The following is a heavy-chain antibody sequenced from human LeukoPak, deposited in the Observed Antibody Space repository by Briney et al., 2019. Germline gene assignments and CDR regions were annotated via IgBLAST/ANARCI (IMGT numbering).Heavy chain of an antibody. CDR2: ISYDGSNK. D-gene: IGHD5-12*01. Sequence: GGSPRLSCAASGFTFSSYAMHWVRQAPGKGLEWVAAISYDGSNKYYADSVKGRFTISRDNSKDTLYLQMNSLRAEDTAVYYCARLGQRGYSGYNYIIDYWGQGTLVTVSS. CDR3: ARLGQRGYSGYNYIIDY. J-gene: IGHJ4*02. V-gene: IGHV3-30-3*01. CDR1: GFTFSSYA.